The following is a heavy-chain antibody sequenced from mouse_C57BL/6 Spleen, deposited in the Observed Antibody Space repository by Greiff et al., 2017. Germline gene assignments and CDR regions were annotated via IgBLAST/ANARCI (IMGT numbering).Heavy chain of an antibody. CDR3: ARDDYDGPSAMED. CDR2: IHPNSGST. J-gene: IGHJ4*01. D-gene: IGHD2-4*01. CDR1: GYTFTSYW. Sequence: QVQLKQPGAELVKPGASVKLSCKASGYTFTSYWMHWVKQRPGQGLEWIGMIHPNSGSTNYNEKFKSKATLTVDTSSSTAYMQLSSLTSEDSAVYYCARDDYDGPSAMEDWGKGTSVTVSS. V-gene: IGHV1-64*01.